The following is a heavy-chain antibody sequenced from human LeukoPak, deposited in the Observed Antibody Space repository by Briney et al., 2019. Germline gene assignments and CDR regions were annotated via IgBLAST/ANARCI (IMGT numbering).Heavy chain of an antibody. D-gene: IGHD3-22*01. V-gene: IGHV1-2*02. CDR2: INPNSGGT. CDR3: ARDAIVVAGGYDSSGYY. Sequence: ASVKVSCKASGYTFTVYYMHWVRQAPGQGLEWMGWINPNSGGTNYAQKFQGRVTITRDRSISTAYMELSRLRSDDTAVYYCARDAIVVAGGYDSSGYYCGQGTLVTVSS. CDR1: GYTFTVYY. J-gene: IGHJ4*02.